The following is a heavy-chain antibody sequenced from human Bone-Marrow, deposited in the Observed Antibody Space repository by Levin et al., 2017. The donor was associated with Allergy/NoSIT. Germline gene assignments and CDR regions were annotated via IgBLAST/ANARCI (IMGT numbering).Heavy chain of an antibody. CDR1: GFTFSTYF. V-gene: IGHV3-64*01. Sequence: GESLKISCAASGFTFSTYFMHWVRQAPGKGLEYVSAISGNGGSTYYANSMKGRFTISRDNSKNTLYLQMGSLRPEDMAVYYCARDSGVNSGYFDYWGQGTLVTVSS. D-gene: IGHD1-26*01. J-gene: IGHJ4*02. CDR3: ARDSGVNSGYFDY. CDR2: ISGNGGST.